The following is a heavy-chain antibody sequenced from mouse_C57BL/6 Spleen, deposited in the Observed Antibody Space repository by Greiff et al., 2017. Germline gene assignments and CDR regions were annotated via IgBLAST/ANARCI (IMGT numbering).Heavy chain of an antibody. D-gene: IGHD1-1*01. V-gene: IGHV1-26*01. CDR2: INPNNGGT. CDR3: ARWGYYGSKGFDY. Sequence: VQLQQSGPELVKPGASVKISCKASGYTFTDYYMNWVKKSHGKSLEWIGDINPNNGGTSYNQKFKGKATLTVDKSSSTAYMELRSLTSEDSAVYYCARWGYYGSKGFDYWGQGTTLTVSS. CDR1: GYTFTDYY. J-gene: IGHJ2*01.